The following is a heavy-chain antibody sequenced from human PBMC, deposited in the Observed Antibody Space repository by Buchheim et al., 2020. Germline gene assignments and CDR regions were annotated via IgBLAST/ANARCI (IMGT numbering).Heavy chain of an antibody. V-gene: IGHV1-3*01. CDR2: INAANGRT. CDR1: GYMFTTYA. Sequence: QVLLVQSGAEVKKPGASLKVSCKASGYMFTTYAISWVRQAPGQGLEWKGWINAANGRTKNSQKFQDRVTITRDTSASTAYMEVSSLTSEDTAVYYCARGASGGWHDYWGQGTL. CDR3: ARGASGGWHDY. J-gene: IGHJ4*02. D-gene: IGHD6-19*01.